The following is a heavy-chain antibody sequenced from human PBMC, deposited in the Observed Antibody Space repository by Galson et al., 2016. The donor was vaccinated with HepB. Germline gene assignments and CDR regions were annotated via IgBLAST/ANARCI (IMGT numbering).Heavy chain of an antibody. CDR3: ARGPRGGNNLYDGMMYFQH. CDR1: GYIFTSYA. Sequence: SVKVSCKASGYIFTSYAMNWVRQAPGQGLEWMGWINTNTGNPTYAQGFTGRFVFSLDTSVSAAYLQISSLKAEDTAVYYCARGPRGGNNLYDGMMYFQHWGQGTRVTVSS. J-gene: IGHJ1*01. D-gene: IGHD1-1*01. V-gene: IGHV7-4-1*02. CDR2: INTNTGNP.